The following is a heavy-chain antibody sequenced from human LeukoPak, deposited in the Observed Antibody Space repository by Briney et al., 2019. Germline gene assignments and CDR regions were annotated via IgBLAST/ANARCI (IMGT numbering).Heavy chain of an antibody. CDR2: IKQDGSEK. CDR3: ARGASYYYHRGYDP. Sequence: GGSLRLSCAASGFTFSSYWMSWVRQAPGKGLEWVANIKQDGSEKYYVDSVKGRFTISRDNAKNSLYLQMNSLRAEDTAVYYCARGASYYYHRGYDPWGQGTLVTVSS. V-gene: IGHV3-7*01. J-gene: IGHJ5*02. D-gene: IGHD3-10*01. CDR1: GFTFSSYW.